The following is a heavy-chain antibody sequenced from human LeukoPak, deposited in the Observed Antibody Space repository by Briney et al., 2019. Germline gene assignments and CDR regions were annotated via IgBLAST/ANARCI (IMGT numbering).Heavy chain of an antibody. V-gene: IGHV3-30*02. D-gene: IGHD6-19*01. CDR3: AKERYSSPYFDY. Sequence: GGSLRLSCAASGFTFSSYGMHWVRQAPGKGLEWVAFIRYDGSNKYYADSVKGRFTISRDNSKNTLYLQMNSLRAEDTAVYYCAKERYSSPYFDYWGQGTLVTVSS. CDR1: GFTFSSYG. J-gene: IGHJ4*02. CDR2: IRYDGSNK.